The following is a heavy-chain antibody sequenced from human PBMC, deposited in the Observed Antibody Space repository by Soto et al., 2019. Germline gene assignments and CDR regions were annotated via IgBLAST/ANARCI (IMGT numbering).Heavy chain of an antibody. J-gene: IGHJ3*02. CDR2: IYPGDSDT. D-gene: IGHD3-22*01. Sequence: GESLQISCKGSGYSFTSYWIGCVRQMPGKVLEWMGIIYPGDSDTRYSPSFKGQVTISADKSISTAYLQWSSLKASDTAMYYCARTYDSSGGDAFDIWGQGTMVTVS. CDR3: ARTYDSSGGDAFDI. V-gene: IGHV5-51*01. CDR1: GYSFTSYW.